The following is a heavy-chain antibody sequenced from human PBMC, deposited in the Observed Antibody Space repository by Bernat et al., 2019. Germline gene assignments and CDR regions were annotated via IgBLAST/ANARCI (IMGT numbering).Heavy chain of an antibody. D-gene: IGHD6-19*01. CDR2: IYYSGST. V-gene: IGHV4-30-4*01. Sequence: QVQLQESGPGLVKPSQTLSLTCTVSGGSISSGDYYWSWIRQPPGKGLEWIGYIYYSGSTYYNPSLKSRVTISVDTSKNQFSLKLSSVTAADTAVYYCARQRAIAVADPDAFDIWGQGTMVTVSS. J-gene: IGHJ3*02. CDR3: ARQRAIAVADPDAFDI. CDR1: GGSISSGDYY.